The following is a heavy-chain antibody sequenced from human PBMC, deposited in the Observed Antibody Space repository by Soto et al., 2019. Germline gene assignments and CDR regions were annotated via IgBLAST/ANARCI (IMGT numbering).Heavy chain of an antibody. V-gene: IGHV2-5*02. CDR3: AHEGWLQCFDY. CDR1: GFSLSTSGVG. D-gene: IGHD5-12*01. J-gene: IGHJ4*02. CDR2: IYWDDDK. Sequence: QITLKESGPTLVKPTQTLTLTCTFSGFSLSTSGVGVGWIRQPPGKALEWLALIYWDDDKRYSPSLKSRLTIPKDTSTNQVVLTMTNMDPVDTATYYCAHEGWLQCFDYWGQGTLVTVSS.